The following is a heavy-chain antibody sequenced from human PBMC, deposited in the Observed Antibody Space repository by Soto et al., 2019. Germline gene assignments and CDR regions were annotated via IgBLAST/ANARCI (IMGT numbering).Heavy chain of an antibody. CDR2: IHHTGRT. CDR1: GDSVNSAY. CDR3: AITGADNSSLVDS. Sequence: QVQLQEMGPGLVKPSQTLTITFTVSGDSVNSAYWRWIRPLPGKGLEWMGTIHHTGRTFYNPSLKIRLATSIDTSIALLTRMIRSITAADTAVYYCAITGADNSSLVDSWGQGAMITVSS. V-gene: IGHV4-31*03. J-gene: IGHJ4*02. D-gene: IGHD6-6*01.